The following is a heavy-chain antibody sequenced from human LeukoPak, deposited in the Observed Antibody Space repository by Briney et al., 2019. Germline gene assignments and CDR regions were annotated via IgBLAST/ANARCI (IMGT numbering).Heavy chain of an antibody. D-gene: IGHD1-26*01. CDR2: IYYSGST. CDR3: ASRRVGATTHHFGY. J-gene: IGHJ4*02. Sequence: PSETLSLTCTVSGGSISSSSYYWGWIRQPPGKGLEWIGSIYYSGSTYYNPSLKSRVTISVDTSKNQFSLKLSSVTAADTAVYYCASRRVGATTHHFGYWGQGTLVTVSS. V-gene: IGHV4-39*01. CDR1: GGSISSSSYY.